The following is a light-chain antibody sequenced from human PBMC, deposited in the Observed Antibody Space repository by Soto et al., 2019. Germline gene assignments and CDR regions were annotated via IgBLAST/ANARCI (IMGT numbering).Light chain of an antibody. J-gene: IGKJ1*01. CDR1: QSVSSNY. CDR2: GAS. CDR3: QQYGSSPQT. V-gene: IGKV3-20*01. Sequence: EVVLTQSPGTLSLSPGERGTLSCRASQSVSSNYLAWYQQKPGQAPRLLIYGASRRATGIPDRCSGSGSGTDFTLTISRLEPEDFAVYYCQQYGSSPQTFGQGTKVEIK.